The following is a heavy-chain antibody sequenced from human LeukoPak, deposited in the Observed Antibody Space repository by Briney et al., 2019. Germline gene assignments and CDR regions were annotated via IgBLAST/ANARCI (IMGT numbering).Heavy chain of an antibody. CDR3: ARIHSLYYYDSSGYGAFDI. CDR1: GFTFSSYG. V-gene: IGHV3-33*01. D-gene: IGHD3-22*01. CDR2: IWNDGSNK. Sequence: TGRSLRLSCAASGFTFSSYGMHWVRQAPGKGLEWVAVIWNDGSNKYYADSVKGRFTISRGNSKNTLYLQMNSLRAEDTAVYYCARIHSLYYYDSSGYGAFDIWGQGTMVTVSS. J-gene: IGHJ3*02.